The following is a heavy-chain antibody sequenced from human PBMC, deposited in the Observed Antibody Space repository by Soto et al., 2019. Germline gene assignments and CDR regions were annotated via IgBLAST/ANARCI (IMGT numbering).Heavy chain of an antibody. CDR1: GFTFSDYY. Sequence: GGSLRLSCAASGFTFSDYYMSWIRQAPGKGLEWVSYISSSGSTIYYADSVKGRFTISGDNAKNSLYLQMNSLRAEDTAVYYCGLRFLGSYYFDYWGQGTLVTVSS. J-gene: IGHJ4*02. CDR3: GLRFLGSYYFDY. V-gene: IGHV3-11*01. CDR2: ISSSGSTI. D-gene: IGHD3-3*01.